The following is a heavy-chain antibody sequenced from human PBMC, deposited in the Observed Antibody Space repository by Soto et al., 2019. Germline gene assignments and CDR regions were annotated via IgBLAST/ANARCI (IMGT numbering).Heavy chain of an antibody. J-gene: IGHJ5*02. Sequence: EVRLVESGGGLVKPGGSLRLSCEASGFTFSSQTMIWVRQAPWKGLEWVASISSGNSYIYYGDSVKGRFTISRDNAKNSLYLQMNDLRAEDTAVYYCARGFGSYDWIDPWGQGTLVTVSS. CDR1: GFTFSSQT. D-gene: IGHD3-16*01. V-gene: IGHV3-21*06. CDR3: ARGFGSYDWIDP. CDR2: ISSGNSYI.